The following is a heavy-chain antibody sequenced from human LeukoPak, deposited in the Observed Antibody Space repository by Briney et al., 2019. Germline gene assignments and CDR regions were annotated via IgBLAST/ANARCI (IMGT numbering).Heavy chain of an antibody. CDR1: GFIFSSYA. D-gene: IGHD3-10*01. Sequence: GGSLRLSCEASGFIFSSYAMSWVRQAPGKGLQWVSGISGSGGSTYYADSVKGRFTISRDNSKNTLYLQMNSLRAEDTAVYYCAKHGFGVFEGYWGQGTLVTVSS. J-gene: IGHJ4*02. CDR3: AKHGFGVFEGY. V-gene: IGHV3-23*01. CDR2: ISGSGGST.